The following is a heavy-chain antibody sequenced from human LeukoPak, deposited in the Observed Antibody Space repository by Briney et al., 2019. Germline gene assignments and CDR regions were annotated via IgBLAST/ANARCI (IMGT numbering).Heavy chain of an antibody. D-gene: IGHD2/OR15-2a*01. CDR1: GFTFSSYG. CDR2: INSGGST. V-gene: IGHV3-23*01. Sequence: GGSLRLSCAASGFTFSSYGMSWVRQAPGKGLEWVSAINSGGSTYYADSVKGRFTISRDNSKNTLYLQMNSLRAEDTAVYYCATSGLSRFGFWGQGTLVTVSS. J-gene: IGHJ4*02. CDR3: ATSGLSRFGF.